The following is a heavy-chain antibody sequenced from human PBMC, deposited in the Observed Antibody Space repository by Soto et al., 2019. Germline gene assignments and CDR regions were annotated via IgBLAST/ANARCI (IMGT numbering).Heavy chain of an antibody. CDR2: ITGNGGST. CDR3: AKSTVFHTMDV. D-gene: IGHD1-26*01. J-gene: IGHJ6*02. Sequence: GGSLRLSCAASGFTFNTYPMSWVRQAPGKGLEWVSAITGNGGSTYYADSVKGRFTISRDNSKNTLYLQMSSLRAEDTALYYCAKSTVFHTMDVWGQGTTVTVSS. V-gene: IGHV3-23*01. CDR1: GFTFNTYP.